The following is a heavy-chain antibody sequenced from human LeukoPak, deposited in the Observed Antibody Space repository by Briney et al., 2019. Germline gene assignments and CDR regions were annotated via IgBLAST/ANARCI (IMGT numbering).Heavy chain of an antibody. CDR1: GFTFSSYS. D-gene: IGHD6-13*01. V-gene: IGHV3-48*02. Sequence: PGRSLRLSCAASGFTFSSYSMNWVRQAPGKGLEWVSYISSSSSTIYYADSVKGRFTISRDNAKNSLYLQMNSLRDEDTAVYYCARGVDDGYSSSWYRFDPWGQGTLVTVSS. J-gene: IGHJ5*02. CDR3: ARGVDDGYSSSWYRFDP. CDR2: ISSSSSTI.